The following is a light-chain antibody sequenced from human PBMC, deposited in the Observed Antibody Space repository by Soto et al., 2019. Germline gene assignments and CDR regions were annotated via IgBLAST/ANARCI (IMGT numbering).Light chain of an antibody. J-gene: IGKJ3*01. Sequence: DIVMTQSPLSLPVTPGEPASISCRSSQSLLRSDGYNYLDWYLHQPGQSPQLLFYLGSTRAPGVADRFSGSGSGTDFKLKISRVEAEDIGVYYCMRALQIPPIFTFGPGTKVDLK. CDR3: MRALQIPPIFT. CDR2: LGS. V-gene: IGKV2-28*01. CDR1: QSLLRSDGYNY.